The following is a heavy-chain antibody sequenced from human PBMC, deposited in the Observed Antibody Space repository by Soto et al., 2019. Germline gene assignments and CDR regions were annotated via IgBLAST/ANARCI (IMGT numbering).Heavy chain of an antibody. V-gene: IGHV3-48*01. CDR2: ISRSSAIM. J-gene: IGHJ4*02. CDR3: VRGDHSGWYDSGPFHY. D-gene: IGHD6-19*01. Sequence: EVQLVESGGGLVQPGGSLKLSCAASEFTFSIYSMNWVRQAPGKGLEWVSYISRSSAIMYYAESVKGRFTISRDNAKNSLYLQMDSLRAEATAVYFCVRGDHSGWYDSGPFHYWGQGTLVTVSS. CDR1: EFTFSIYS.